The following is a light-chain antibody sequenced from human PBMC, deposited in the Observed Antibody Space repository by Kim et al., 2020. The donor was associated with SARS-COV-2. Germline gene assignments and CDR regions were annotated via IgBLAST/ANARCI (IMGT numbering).Light chain of an antibody. CDR1: QSLSSYY. Sequence: EIVLTQSPGTLSLSPGERATLSCRASQSLSSYYLAWYQQKPGQAPRLLVFGASSRATGIPDRFRCGGSGTDFTLTITRLEPEEFAVYYCQQFGSSPRTFGQGTRLEIK. CDR2: GAS. J-gene: IGKJ5*01. V-gene: IGKV3-20*01. CDR3: QQFGSSPRT.